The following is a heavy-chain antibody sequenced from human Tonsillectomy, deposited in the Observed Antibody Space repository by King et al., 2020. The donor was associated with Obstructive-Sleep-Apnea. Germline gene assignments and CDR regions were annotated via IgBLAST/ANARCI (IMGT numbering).Heavy chain of an antibody. CDR2: ISGSGETT. V-gene: IGHV3-23*04. J-gene: IGHJ1*01. CDR1: GFTFSSYA. Sequence: DVQLVESGGGLVQPGGSLRLSCAASGFTFSSYAMSWVRQAPGKGLEWVSAISGSGETTYYADSVKGRFTISRDNSKNTLYLQMNSLKAEDTAVYYCAKFKARLEWLLSGGCDFQHWGQGTLVTVSS. D-gene: IGHD3-3*01. CDR3: AKFKARLEWLLSGGCDFQH.